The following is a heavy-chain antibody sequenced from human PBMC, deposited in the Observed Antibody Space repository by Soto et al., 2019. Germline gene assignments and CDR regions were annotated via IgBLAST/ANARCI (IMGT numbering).Heavy chain of an antibody. V-gene: IGHV3-23*01. D-gene: IGHD3-10*01. CDR3: AKDLRASY. J-gene: IGHJ4*02. CDR1: GFTFSNYA. Sequence: EVQLLESGGGLVQPGGSLRLSCDASGFTFSNYAMSWVRQAPGKGLEWVSAISGSGGSTYYADSVKGRFSISRDNSKNTLYLQMNSLRGEDTAVYYCAKDLRASYWGQGTLVTVSS. CDR2: ISGSGGST.